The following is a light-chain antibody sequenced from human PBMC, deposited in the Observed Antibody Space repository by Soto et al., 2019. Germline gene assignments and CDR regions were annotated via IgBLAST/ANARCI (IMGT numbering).Light chain of an antibody. V-gene: IGLV2-14*03. J-gene: IGLJ1*01. Sequence: QSVLTQPASVSGSPGQSITISCTGTSSDVCGYNYVSRYQHHPGKAPKLIIYDVSNRPSGVSNRFSGSKSGNTASLTISGLQPEDEADYYCSSYTTSNTRQIVFGTGTKVTVL. CDR2: DVS. CDR3: SSYTTSNTRQIV. CDR1: SSDVCGYNY.